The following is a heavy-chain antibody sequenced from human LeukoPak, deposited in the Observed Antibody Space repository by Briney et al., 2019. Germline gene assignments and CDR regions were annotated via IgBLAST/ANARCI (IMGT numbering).Heavy chain of an antibody. CDR3: ARGDYGFYYFDY. CDR2: IVPIFGTA. D-gene: IGHD4-17*01. Sequence: GASVKVSCKASGGTFSSYAISWERQAPGQGLEWMGGIVPIFGTANYAQKFQGRVTITADKSTSTAYMELSSLRSEDTAVYYCARGDYGFYYFDYWGQGTLVTVSS. V-gene: IGHV1-69*06. J-gene: IGHJ4*02. CDR1: GGTFSSYA.